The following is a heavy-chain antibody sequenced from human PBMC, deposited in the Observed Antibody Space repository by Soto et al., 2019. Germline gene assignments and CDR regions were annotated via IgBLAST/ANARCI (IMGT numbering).Heavy chain of an antibody. CDR3: ARAIVPAAPDP. D-gene: IGHD2-2*01. V-gene: IGHV1-8*01. J-gene: IGHJ5*02. Sequence: QAPGQGLEWMGCINPNSGNTGYAQKFQGRVTMTRNTSISTAYMELSSLRSDDTAVYYCARAIVPAAPDPWGQGTLVTVSS. CDR2: INPNSGNT.